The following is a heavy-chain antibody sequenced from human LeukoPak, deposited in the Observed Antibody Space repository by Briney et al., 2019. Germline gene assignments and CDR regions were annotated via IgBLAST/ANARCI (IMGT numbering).Heavy chain of an antibody. Sequence: GGSLRLSCAASEFSFSTNWMSWVRQAPGKGLEWVANIKQDGSEKYYVDSVKGRFTISRDNAKNSLYLQMNSLRAEGTAVYYCARVRRVVAATVAFDIWGQGTMVTVSS. J-gene: IGHJ3*02. V-gene: IGHV3-7*01. D-gene: IGHD2-15*01. CDR2: IKQDGSEK. CDR1: EFSFSTNW. CDR3: ARVRRVVAATVAFDI.